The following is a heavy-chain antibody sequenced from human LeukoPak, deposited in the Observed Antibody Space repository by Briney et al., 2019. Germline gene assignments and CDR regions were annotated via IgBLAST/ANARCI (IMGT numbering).Heavy chain of an antibody. CDR2: ISGSGGST. CDR3: ASVATVVTPEGLADY. V-gene: IGHV3-23*01. Sequence: PGGSLRLSCAASGFTFSSYAMSWVRQAPGKGLEWVSAISGSGGSTYYADSVKGRFTISRDNAKNSLYLQMNSLRAEDTAVYYCASVATVVTPEGLADYWGQGTLVTVSP. D-gene: IGHD4-23*01. CDR1: GFTFSSYA. J-gene: IGHJ4*02.